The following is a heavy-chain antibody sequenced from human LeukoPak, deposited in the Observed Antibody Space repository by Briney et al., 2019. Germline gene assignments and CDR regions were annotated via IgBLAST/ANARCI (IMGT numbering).Heavy chain of an antibody. V-gene: IGHV3-21*01. CDR3: ARVQAGLSSSSNFDH. D-gene: IGHD6-6*01. CDR2: ISSSSSYI. CDR1: GFTFSSYS. J-gene: IGHJ4*02. Sequence: TGGSLRLSCAASGFTFSSYSMNWVRQAPGKGLEWVSSISSSSSYIYYADSVKGRFTISRDNAKNSLYLQMNSLRAEDTAVYYCARVQAGLSSSSNFDHWGQGTLVTVSS.